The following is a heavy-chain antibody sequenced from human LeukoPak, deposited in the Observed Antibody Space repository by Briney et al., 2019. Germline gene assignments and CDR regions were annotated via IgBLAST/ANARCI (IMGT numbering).Heavy chain of an antibody. CDR1: GYTFTSYG. Sequence: ASVTVSCKPSGYTFTSYGISWVRPAPGQRLEWGGGIIPIFGTANYAQKFQGRVTITADETTSTAYMELSSLRSEDTAVYYCARGPPLEVPSWYYGMDVWGQGTTVTVSS. CDR2: IIPIFGTA. J-gene: IGHJ6*02. CDR3: ARGPPLEVPSWYYGMDV. V-gene: IGHV1-69*13. D-gene: IGHD3-3*01.